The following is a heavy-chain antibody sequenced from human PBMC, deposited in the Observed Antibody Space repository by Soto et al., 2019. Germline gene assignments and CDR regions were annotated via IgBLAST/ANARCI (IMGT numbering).Heavy chain of an antibody. J-gene: IGHJ4*02. CDR1: GFTFKTYS. Sequence: LRLSCVASGFTFKTYSMNWVRQAPGKGLVWVSYISSSSSTIYYTDSVKGRFTISRDNAKNSLYLQMNSLRDEDTAVYYCARDPVTTVTTRSFDYWGQGTLVTVSS. D-gene: IGHD4-17*01. CDR3: ARDPVTTVTTRSFDY. CDR2: ISSSSSTI. V-gene: IGHV3-48*02.